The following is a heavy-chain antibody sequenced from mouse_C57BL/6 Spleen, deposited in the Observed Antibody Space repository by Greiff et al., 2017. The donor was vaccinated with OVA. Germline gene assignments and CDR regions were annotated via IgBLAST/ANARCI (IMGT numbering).Heavy chain of an antibody. Sequence: EVQLQESGEGLVKPGGSLKLSCAASGFTFSSYAMSWVRQTPEKRLEWVAYISSGGDYIYYADTVKGRFTISRDNARNTLYLQMSSLKSEDTAMYYCTSAYYSNYLYAMDYWGQGTSVTVSS. CDR3: TSAYYSNYLYAMDY. CDR2: ISSGGDYI. J-gene: IGHJ4*01. D-gene: IGHD2-5*01. V-gene: IGHV5-9-1*02. CDR1: GFTFSSYA.